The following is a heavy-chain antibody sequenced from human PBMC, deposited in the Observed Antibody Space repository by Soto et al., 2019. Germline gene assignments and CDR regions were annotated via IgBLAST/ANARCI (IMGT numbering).Heavy chain of an antibody. Sequence: GASVKVSCKASGYTFTSYDINWVRQATGQGLEWMGWMNPNSGNTGYAQKFQGRVTMTRNTSISTAYMELSSLRSEDTAVYYCVRAHALGFSNWFDPWGRGTLVTVSS. V-gene: IGHV1-8*01. CDR1: GYTFTSYD. J-gene: IGHJ5*02. CDR2: MNPNSGNT. D-gene: IGHD3-10*01. CDR3: VRAHALGFSNWFDP.